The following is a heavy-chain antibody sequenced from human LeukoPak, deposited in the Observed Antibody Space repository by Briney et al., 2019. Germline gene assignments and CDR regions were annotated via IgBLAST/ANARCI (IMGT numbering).Heavy chain of an antibody. D-gene: IGHD1-1*01. CDR2: INHSGST. Sequence: GSLRLSCAASGVTFSSYGMSWVRQAPGKGLEWIGEINHSGSTNYNPSLKSRVTISVDTSKNQFSLKLSSVTAADTAVYYCARDWNRYPYWGQGTLVIVSS. CDR3: ARDWNRYPY. V-gene: IGHV4-34*01. CDR1: GVTFSSYG. J-gene: IGHJ4*02.